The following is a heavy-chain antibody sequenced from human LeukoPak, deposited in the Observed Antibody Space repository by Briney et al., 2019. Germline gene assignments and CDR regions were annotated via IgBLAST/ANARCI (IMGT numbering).Heavy chain of an antibody. D-gene: IGHD3-22*01. CDR1: GYTFPNYE. CDR3: ARGLGTYDSTELTWPMISF. J-gene: IGHJ4*02. V-gene: IGHV1-8*01. Sequence: ASVKVSCKASGYTFPNYEINWVRQAPGQGLEWMGWMNPDSGDTAYAQKFQGRITMTRSTSISTAFLELSSLRSEDTAVYYCARGLGTYDSTELTWPMISFWGQGTVVTVSS. CDR2: MNPDSGDT.